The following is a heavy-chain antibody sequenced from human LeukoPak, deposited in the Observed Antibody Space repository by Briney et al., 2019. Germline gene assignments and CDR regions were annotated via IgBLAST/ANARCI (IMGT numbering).Heavy chain of an antibody. J-gene: IGHJ3*02. CDR2: IYYSGST. D-gene: IGHD3-3*01. CDR1: GGSLSSYN. CDR3: ARGGNDFWSGSPDAFDI. V-gene: IGHV4-59*01. Sequence: SETLSLTCTVSGGSLSSYNWSWIRQPPGKGLEWIGYIYYSGSTNYNPSLKSRVTISVDTSKNQFSLKLSSVTAADTAVYCCARGGNDFWSGSPDAFDIWGQGTMVTVSS.